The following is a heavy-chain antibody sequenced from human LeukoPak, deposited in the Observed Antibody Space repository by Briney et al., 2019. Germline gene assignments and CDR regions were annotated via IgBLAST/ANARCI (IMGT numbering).Heavy chain of an antibody. CDR2: IKVSGGRT. CDR3: AREPPESYYFDN. J-gene: IGHJ4*02. Sequence: ASVKVSCKASGYTFICFYVHWVRQAPGQGLEWMGLIKVSGGRTEYAQKFQGRVTVTRDISTSTVYMEPNNLRSEDTAVYYCAREPPESYYFDNWGQGTLVTVSS. CDR1: GYTFICFY. V-gene: IGHV1-46*01.